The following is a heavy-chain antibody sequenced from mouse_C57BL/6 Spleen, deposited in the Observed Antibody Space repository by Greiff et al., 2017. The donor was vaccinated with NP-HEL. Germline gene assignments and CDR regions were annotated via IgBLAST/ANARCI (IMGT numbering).Heavy chain of an antibody. J-gene: IGHJ2*01. CDR1: GFTFSSYA. Sequence: EVQRVESGEGLVKPGGSLKLSCAASGFTFSSYAMSWVRQTPEKRLEWVAYISSGGDYIYYADTVKGRFTISRDNARNTLYLQMSSLKSEDTAMYYCTRAHDGYYEGNFDYWGQGTTLTVSS. CDR3: TRAHDGYYEGNFDY. D-gene: IGHD2-3*01. CDR2: ISSGGDYI. V-gene: IGHV5-9-1*02.